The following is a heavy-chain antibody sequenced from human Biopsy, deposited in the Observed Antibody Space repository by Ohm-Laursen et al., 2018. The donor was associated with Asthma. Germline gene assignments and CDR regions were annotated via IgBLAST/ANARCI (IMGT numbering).Heavy chain of an antibody. CDR2: ISFDGSNK. D-gene: IGHD1-26*01. J-gene: IGHJ4*02. Sequence: SLRLSCSASGFTFSNYGMHWVRQAPGKGLDWVAVISFDGSNKNYTDSVKGRFTISRDNSRNTLHLQMNSLRAEDTAVYYCAKDVFPGWELRRGPDYWGQGNPGHRLL. CDR1: GFTFSNYG. V-gene: IGHV3-30*18. CDR3: AKDVFPGWELRRGPDY.